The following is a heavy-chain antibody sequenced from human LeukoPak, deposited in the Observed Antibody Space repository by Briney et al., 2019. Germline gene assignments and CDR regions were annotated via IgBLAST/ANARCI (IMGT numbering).Heavy chain of an antibody. J-gene: IGHJ4*02. D-gene: IGHD2-21*01. Sequence: GASVKVSCKASGYTFTSYAMHWVRQAPGQRLEWMGWINAGNGNTKYSQKFQGRVTIARDTSASTAYMELSSLRPEDTAVYYCARDGLTCHCGVDWGQGTLVTVSS. CDR1: GYTFTSYA. V-gene: IGHV1-3*01. CDR3: ARDGLTCHCGVD. CDR2: INAGNGNT.